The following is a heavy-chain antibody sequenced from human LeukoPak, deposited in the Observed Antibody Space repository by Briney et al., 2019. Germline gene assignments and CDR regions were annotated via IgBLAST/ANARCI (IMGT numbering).Heavy chain of an antibody. CDR2: INPNSGDT. D-gene: IGHD3-3*01. CDR1: GYTFTGYY. Sequence: GASVKVSCKASGYTFTGYYMHWVRQAPGRGLEWMGWINPNSGDTNYAQKFQGRVTMTRDRSISTAYMELSSLRSDDTAVHYCARSRAEWLLSDDYWGQGTLVTVSS. CDR3: ARSRAEWLLSDDY. V-gene: IGHV1-2*02. J-gene: IGHJ4*02.